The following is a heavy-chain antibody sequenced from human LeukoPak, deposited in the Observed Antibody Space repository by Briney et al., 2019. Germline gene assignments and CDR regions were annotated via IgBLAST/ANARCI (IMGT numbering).Heavy chain of an antibody. Sequence: GRSLRLSCAASGFTFSSYGMHWVRQAPGKGLEWVAVISYDGSNKYYADSVKGRFTISRDNSKNTLYLQMNSLRAEDTAVYYCAKDRAAAGSPFDYWGQGTLVTVSS. CDR1: GFTFSSYG. CDR3: AKDRAAAGSPFDY. J-gene: IGHJ4*02. V-gene: IGHV3-30*18. CDR2: ISYDGSNK. D-gene: IGHD6-13*01.